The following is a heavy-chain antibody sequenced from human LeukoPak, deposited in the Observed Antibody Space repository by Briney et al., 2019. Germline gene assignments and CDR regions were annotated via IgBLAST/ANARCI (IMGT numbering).Heavy chain of an antibody. CDR1: GGSFSGYY. CDR3: ARVGDCSGGGCYRNYFDY. D-gene: IGHD2-15*01. Sequence: SETLSLTCAVYGGSFSGYYRSWIRQTPGKGLEWIGEINHSGSTNYSPSLKSRVTISVDTSKNQFSLKLSSVTAADTAVYYCARVGDCSGGGCYRNYFDYWGQGTLVTVSS. J-gene: IGHJ4*02. V-gene: IGHV4-34*01. CDR2: INHSGST.